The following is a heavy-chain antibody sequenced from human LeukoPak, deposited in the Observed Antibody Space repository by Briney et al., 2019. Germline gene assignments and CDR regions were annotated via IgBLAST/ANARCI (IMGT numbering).Heavy chain of an antibody. J-gene: IGHJ4*02. Sequence: PSETLSLTCAVYGGSFSGYYWSWIRQPPGKGLEWIGEINHSGSTNYNPSLKSRVTISVDTSKNQFSLKLSSVTAADTAVYYCARGLLHYDFWSGYYTPPYYFDYWGQGTLVTVSS. CDR1: GGSFSGYY. D-gene: IGHD3-3*01. CDR2: INHSGST. V-gene: IGHV4-34*01. CDR3: ARGLLHYDFWSGYYTPPYYFDY.